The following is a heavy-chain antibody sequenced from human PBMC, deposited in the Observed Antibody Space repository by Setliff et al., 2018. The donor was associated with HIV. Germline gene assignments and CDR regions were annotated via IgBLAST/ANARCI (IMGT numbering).Heavy chain of an antibody. Sequence: GGSLRLSCAASGFAFSNYWMTWVRQAPGGGLQWVASISPDGSEKSLVDSVMGRFTISRDNAKNSLFLQMNSLRAEDTAVYYCARGQTSVTLQFDHWGQGTLVTVSS. CDR2: ISPDGSEK. CDR3: ARGQTSVTLQFDH. D-gene: IGHD4-17*01. V-gene: IGHV3-7*02. J-gene: IGHJ4*02. CDR1: GFAFSNYW.